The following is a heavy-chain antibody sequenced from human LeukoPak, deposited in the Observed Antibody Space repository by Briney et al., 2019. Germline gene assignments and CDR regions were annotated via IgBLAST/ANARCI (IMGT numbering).Heavy chain of an antibody. V-gene: IGHV4-59*11. Sequence: PSETLSLTCTVSGGSISGHYWSWIRQPPGKGLEWIGYIYYSGSTNYNPSLKSRVTISVDTSKNQFSLKLSSVTAADTAVYYCARAYLGYCWSTSYPRWFDPWGQGTLVTVSS. J-gene: IGHJ5*02. CDR1: GGSISGHY. CDR2: IYYSGST. D-gene: IGHD2-2*01. CDR3: ARAYLGYCWSTSYPRWFDP.